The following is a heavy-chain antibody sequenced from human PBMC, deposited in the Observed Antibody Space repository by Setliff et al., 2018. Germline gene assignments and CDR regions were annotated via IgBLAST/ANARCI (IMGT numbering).Heavy chain of an antibody. CDR2: IYHSGST. CDR3: ARSAGYSSSWYNYYYGMDV. J-gene: IGHJ6*02. D-gene: IGHD6-13*01. CDR1: GYSISSGYY. Sequence: SETLSLTCAVSGYSISSGYYWGWIRQPPGKGLEWIGSIYHSGSTYSNPSLKSRVTISVDTFKNQFSLKLRSVTAADTAVYYCARSAGYSSSWYNYYYGMDVWGQGTTVTVSS. V-gene: IGHV4-38-2*01.